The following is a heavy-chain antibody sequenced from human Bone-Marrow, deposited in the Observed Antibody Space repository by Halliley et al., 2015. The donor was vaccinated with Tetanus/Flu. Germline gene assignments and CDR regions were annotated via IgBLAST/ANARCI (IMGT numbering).Heavy chain of an antibody. V-gene: IGHV4-38-2*01. J-gene: IGHJ2*01. CDR2: MYHGGDT. CDR1: GYSITTGYY. Sequence: TLSLTCDVSGYSITTGYYWGWIRQPPGKGLEWIGSMYHGGDTYYNSSIRSRVTMSVDTSKNQFSLKMRSVTAADTAVYYCARHMIRGVINWRFDLWGPGALVTVS. D-gene: IGHD3-10*01. CDR3: ARHMIRGVINWRFDL.